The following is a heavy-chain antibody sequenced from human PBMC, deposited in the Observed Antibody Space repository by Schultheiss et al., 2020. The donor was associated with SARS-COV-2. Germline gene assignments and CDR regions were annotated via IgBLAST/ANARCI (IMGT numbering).Heavy chain of an antibody. V-gene: IGHV4-30-4*01. CDR1: GGSISSGDYY. D-gene: IGHD2-15*01. Sequence: SETLSLTCTVSGGSISSGDYYWSWIRQPPGKGLEWIGYIYYSGSTYYNPSLKSRVTISVDTSKNQFSLKLSSVTAADTAVYYCARAEGYCSGGSCYGGYWYFDLWGRGTLVTVSS. CDR2: IYYSGST. J-gene: IGHJ2*01. CDR3: ARAEGYCSGGSCYGGYWYFDL.